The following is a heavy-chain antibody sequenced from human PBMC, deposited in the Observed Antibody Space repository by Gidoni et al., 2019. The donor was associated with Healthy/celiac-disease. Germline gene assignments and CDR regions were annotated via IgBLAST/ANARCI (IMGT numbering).Heavy chain of an antibody. V-gene: IGHV3-9*01. Sequence: EVQLVESGGGLVQPGRSLRLSCAAPGFTFDDYAMPWVRQAPGKGLEWVSGISWNSGSIGYADSVKCRFTISRDNAKNSLYLQMNSLRAEDTALYYCAKTSQDYDSSGYYYVWNYFDYWGQGTLVTVSS. CDR3: AKTSQDYDSSGYYYVWNYFDY. CDR2: ISWNSGSI. CDR1: GFTFDDYA. D-gene: IGHD3-22*01. J-gene: IGHJ4*02.